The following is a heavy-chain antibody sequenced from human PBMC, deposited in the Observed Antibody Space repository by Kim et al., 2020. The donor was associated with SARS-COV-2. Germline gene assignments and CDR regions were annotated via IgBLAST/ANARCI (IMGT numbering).Heavy chain of an antibody. D-gene: IGHD1-26*01. CDR3: ARDLVVGATAERAAGRAGWFDP. CDR1: GGSISSYY. CDR2: IYYSGST. J-gene: IGHJ5*02. V-gene: IGHV4-59*01. Sequence: SETLSLTCTVSGGSISSYYWSWIRQPPGKGLEWIGYIYYSGSTNYNPSLKSRVTISVDTSKNQFSLKLSSVTAADTAVYYCARDLVVGATAERAAGRAGWFDPWGQGTLVTVSS.